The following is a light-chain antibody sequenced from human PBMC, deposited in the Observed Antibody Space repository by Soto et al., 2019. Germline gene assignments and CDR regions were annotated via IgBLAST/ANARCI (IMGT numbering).Light chain of an antibody. CDR3: HQYYINPQT. V-gene: IGKV4-1*01. Sequence: DIVMTQSPDSLAVSLGERATLNCKSSQSILYTSSKRNYLAWYQYKPGQPPKLLVYWASTPESGVPARFSGSGSETDFTLTISSLQAEDVAVDYCHQYYINPQTFGQGTRVEIK. J-gene: IGKJ1*01. CDR2: WAS. CDR1: QSILYTSSKRNY.